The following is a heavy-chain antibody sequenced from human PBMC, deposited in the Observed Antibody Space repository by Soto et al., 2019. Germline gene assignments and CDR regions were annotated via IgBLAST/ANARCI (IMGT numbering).Heavy chain of an antibody. CDR3: ARGDIVVVVAATFDWFDP. V-gene: IGHV1-3*01. J-gene: IGHJ5*02. CDR2: INAGNGNT. D-gene: IGHD2-15*01. CDR1: GYTFTSYA. Sequence: ASVKVSCTASGYTFTSYAMHWVRQAPGQRLEWMGWINAGNGNTKYSQKFQGRVTITRDTSASTAYMELSSLRSEDTAVYYCARGDIVVVVAATFDWFDPWGQGTLVTVSS.